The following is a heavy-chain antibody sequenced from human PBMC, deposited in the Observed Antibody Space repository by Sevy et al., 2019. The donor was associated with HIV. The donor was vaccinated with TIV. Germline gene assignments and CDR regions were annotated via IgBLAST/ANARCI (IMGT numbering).Heavy chain of an antibody. Sequence: ASVKVSCKASGYNFDGYGISWVRQAPGQGLEWMGRIGVYNGNKKYAQKFQDRATMTTDISTSTAYMELRSLKFDDTAVYFCARISTVRGKFNWFDLWGQGTTVTVSS. CDR3: ARISTVRGKFNWFDL. CDR1: GYNFDGYG. J-gene: IGHJ6*02. CDR2: IGVYNGNK. D-gene: IGHD3-10*01. V-gene: IGHV1-18*01.